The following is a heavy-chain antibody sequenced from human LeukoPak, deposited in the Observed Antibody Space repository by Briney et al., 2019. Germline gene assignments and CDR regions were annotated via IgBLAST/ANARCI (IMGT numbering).Heavy chain of an antibody. CDR1: GFTFSSYE. Sequence: PGGSLRLSCAASGFTFSSYEMNWVRQAPGKGLEWVSYISSSGSTIYYADSVKGRFTISRDNAKNSLYLQMNSLRVEDTAVYYCERGVVVTRRGPRYYFDYWGQGTLVTVSS. V-gene: IGHV3-48*03. CDR3: ERGVVVTRRGPRYYFDY. J-gene: IGHJ4*02. D-gene: IGHD4-23*01. CDR2: ISSSGSTI.